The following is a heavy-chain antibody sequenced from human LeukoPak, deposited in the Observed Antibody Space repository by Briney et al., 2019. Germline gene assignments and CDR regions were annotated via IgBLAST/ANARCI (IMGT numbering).Heavy chain of an antibody. CDR2: MNPNSGNT. CDR3: ARSKAKVAFDI. D-gene: IGHD5-18*01. CDR1: GYTFTSYD. V-gene: IGHV1-8*03. J-gene: IGHJ3*02. Sequence: ASVKVSCKASGYTFTSYDINWVRQATGQGLERMGWMNPNSGNTGYAQKFQGRVTITRNTSISTAYMELSSLRSEDTAVYYCARSKAKVAFDIWGQGTMVTVSS.